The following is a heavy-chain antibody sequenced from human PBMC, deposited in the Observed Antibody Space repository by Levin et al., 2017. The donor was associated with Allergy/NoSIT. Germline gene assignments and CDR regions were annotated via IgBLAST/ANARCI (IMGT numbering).Heavy chain of an antibody. J-gene: IGHJ4*02. CDR1: GFTFSSYG. D-gene: IGHD3-22*01. V-gene: IGHV3-30*18. Sequence: GGSLRLSCAASGFTFSSYGMHWVRQAPGKGLEWVAVISYDGSNKYYADSVKGRFTISRDNSKNTLYLQMNSLRAEDTAVYYCAKEDYDSSGYYYVGYFDYWGQGTLVTVSS. CDR3: AKEDYDSSGYYYVGYFDY. CDR2: ISYDGSNK.